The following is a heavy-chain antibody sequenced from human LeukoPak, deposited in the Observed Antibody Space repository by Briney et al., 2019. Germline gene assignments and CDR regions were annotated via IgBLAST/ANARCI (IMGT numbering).Heavy chain of an antibody. CDR1: GDSISSTSYY. V-gene: IGHV3-11*01. Sequence: LSLTCTVSGDSISSTSYYMSWIRQAPGKGLEWVSYMSSSGSTIYYADSVKGRFTISRDNAKNSLYLQMNSLRAEDTAVYYCARDPGSHNSSGWYDYWGQGTLVTVSS. J-gene: IGHJ4*02. CDR3: ARDPGSHNSSGWYDY. D-gene: IGHD6-19*01. CDR2: MSSSGSTI.